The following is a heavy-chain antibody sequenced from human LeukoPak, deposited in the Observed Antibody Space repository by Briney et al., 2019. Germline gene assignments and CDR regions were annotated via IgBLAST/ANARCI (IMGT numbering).Heavy chain of an antibody. CDR3: ARDFGSGADQ. CDR2: ISYDGSNK. V-gene: IGHV3-33*01. D-gene: IGHD3-10*01. J-gene: IGHJ5*02. Sequence: RGSLRLSCAASGLTFSSYGMHWVRQAPGKGLEWVAIISYDGSNKYYADSVKGRFTISRDNSKNTLYLQMNSLRVEDTALYYCARDFGSGADQWGQGTLVIVSS. CDR1: GLTFSSYG.